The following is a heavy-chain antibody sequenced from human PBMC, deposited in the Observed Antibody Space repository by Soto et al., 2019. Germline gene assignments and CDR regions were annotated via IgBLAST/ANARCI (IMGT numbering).Heavy chain of an antibody. J-gene: IGHJ4*02. V-gene: IGHV5-51*01. D-gene: IGHD4-17*01. CDR2: IYPSDSDT. CDR1: GYTFTIYW. Sequence: ESLTISWQVSGYTFTIYWIGLVRQMPGKGLEWMGIIYPSDSDTRYSPSFQGQVTISADQSINTAYLQWDSLKASDTAIYYCARPANTVADHFDLWGQGTPVTVSS. CDR3: ARPANTVADHFDL.